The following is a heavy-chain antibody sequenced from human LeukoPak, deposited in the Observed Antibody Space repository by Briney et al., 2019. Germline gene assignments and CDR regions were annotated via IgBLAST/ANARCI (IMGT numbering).Heavy chain of an antibody. V-gene: IGHV4-34*01. CDR3: ASPSRYDLFDY. CDR2: INHSGST. Sequence: SETLSLTCAVYGGSFSGYYWSWIRQPPGKGLEWIGEINHSGSTNYNPSLKSRVTISVDTSKNQFSLKLSSVTAADTAVYYCASPSRYDLFDYWGQGTLVTVSS. CDR1: GGSFSGYY. D-gene: IGHD3-22*01. J-gene: IGHJ4*02.